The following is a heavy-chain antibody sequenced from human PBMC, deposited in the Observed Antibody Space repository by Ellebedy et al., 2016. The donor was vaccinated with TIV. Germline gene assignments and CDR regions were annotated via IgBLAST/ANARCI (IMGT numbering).Heavy chain of an antibody. D-gene: IGHD3-3*01. CDR2: ISFSSTYI. Sequence: GGSLRLSCAASGFTVTDNYMNWVRQAPGKGLEWVSSISFSSTYIYYIDSVKGRFTISRDNAKKSVFLQMDSLRAEDTAVYYCARDASFRSGATVYYYGMDVWGQGTTVTVSS. CDR1: GFTVTDNY. V-gene: IGHV3-21*01. J-gene: IGHJ6*02. CDR3: ARDASFRSGATVYYYGMDV.